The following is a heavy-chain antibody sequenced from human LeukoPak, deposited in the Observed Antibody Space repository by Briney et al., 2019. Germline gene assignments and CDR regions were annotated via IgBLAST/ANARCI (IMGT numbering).Heavy chain of an antibody. CDR2: INPNSGAT. CDR3: ARESGLWLVRGDY. Sequence: ASVKDSCKASGDTFTGYYMHCVRQAPGQGVEWMGWINPNSGATNYAQKFQGRVTMTRDTSISTAYMELSRLRSDDTAVYYCARESGLWLVRGDYWGQGTLVTVSS. CDR1: GDTFTGYY. V-gene: IGHV1-2*02. J-gene: IGHJ4*02. D-gene: IGHD6-19*01.